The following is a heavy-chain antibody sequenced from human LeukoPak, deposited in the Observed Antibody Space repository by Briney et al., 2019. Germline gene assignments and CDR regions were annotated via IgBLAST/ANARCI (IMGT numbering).Heavy chain of an antibody. D-gene: IGHD4-23*01. Sequence: SETLSLTCTVSGGSIGSSSYYWGWIRQPPGKGLEWIGSIYYSGSTYYNPSLKSRVTISVDTSKNQFSLKLSSVTAADTAVYYCAKLTTVVTPQDYWGQGTLVTVSS. CDR2: IYYSGST. CDR3: AKLTTVVTPQDY. CDR1: GGSIGSSSYY. J-gene: IGHJ4*02. V-gene: IGHV4-39*01.